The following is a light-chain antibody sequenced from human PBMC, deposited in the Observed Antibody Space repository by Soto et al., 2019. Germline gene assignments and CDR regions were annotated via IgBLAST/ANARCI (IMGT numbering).Light chain of an antibody. V-gene: IGLV1-51*01. CDR3: GTWDDSLSAMV. J-gene: IGLJ3*02. CDR1: SSNIGNNY. Sequence: QSVLTQPPSVSAASGQKVTISCSGSSSNIGNNYISWYRQLPGTAPKVLIYDNSQRPSGIPDRFSGSKSGTSATLGITGLQTGDEADYYCGTWDDSLSAMVFGGGTKLTVL. CDR2: DNS.